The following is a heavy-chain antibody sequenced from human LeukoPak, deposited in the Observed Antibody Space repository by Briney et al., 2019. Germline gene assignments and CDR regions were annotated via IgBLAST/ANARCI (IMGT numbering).Heavy chain of an antibody. CDR1: VFTFRKYW. CDR3: ARIGYSSSSFDY. J-gene: IGHJ4*02. CDR2: IKQDGSLK. Sequence: GGSLRLSCAASVFTFRKYWMSWVRQAPGKGLEWVANIKQDGSLKYYVDSLKGRFTISRDNAKTSVYLQMSSLRAVYTAVYFCARIGYSSSSFDYWGQGTLLTVSP. V-gene: IGHV3-7*01. D-gene: IGHD6-6*01.